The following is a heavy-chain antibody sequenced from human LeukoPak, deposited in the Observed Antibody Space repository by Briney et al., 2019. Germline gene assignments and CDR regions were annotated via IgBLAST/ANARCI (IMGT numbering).Heavy chain of an antibody. J-gene: IGHJ6*02. D-gene: IGHD3-10*01. V-gene: IGHV1-69*04. CDR1: GGTFSIYA. CDR3: ERDRSYYGSGSSMDV. Sequence: GASVKVSCNAAGGTFSIYAISWGRHAPGQGLEWRGRSIPILGIPNYAQKFQGRVTIAAYKSTSTAYMELSRLRSEDTAVYYCERDRSYYGSGSSMDVWGQGTPVTVSS. CDR2: SIPILGIP.